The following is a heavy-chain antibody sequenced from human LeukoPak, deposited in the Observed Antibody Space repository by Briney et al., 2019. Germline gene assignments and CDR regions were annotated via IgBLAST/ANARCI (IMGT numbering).Heavy chain of an antibody. J-gene: IGHJ4*02. CDR1: GFTFSSYW. Sequence: GGSLRLSCAASGFTFSSYWIHWVRQSPGKGLVWVSRINTEGMTTNYVDSVKGRFTISRDNAKNTVYLQMNSLRAEDTAVYYCTRGPGPEPDYWGQGTLVTVSS. CDR2: INTEGMTT. V-gene: IGHV3-74*01. D-gene: IGHD3-10*01. CDR3: TRGPGPEPDY.